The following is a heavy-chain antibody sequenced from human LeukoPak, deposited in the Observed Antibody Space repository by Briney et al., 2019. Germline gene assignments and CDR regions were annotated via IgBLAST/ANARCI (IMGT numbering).Heavy chain of an antibody. Sequence: SGTLSLTCAVSGGSISSSNWWSWVRQSPGKGLEWIGEIYHSGNTYYNPSLKSRVTISVDRSKNQFSLKLSSVTAADTAVYYCARGTYDFRPRWDVWGKGTTVTVSS. D-gene: IGHD3-3*01. V-gene: IGHV4-4*02. CDR3: ARGTYDFRPRWDV. J-gene: IGHJ6*04. CDR1: GGSISSSNW. CDR2: IYHSGNT.